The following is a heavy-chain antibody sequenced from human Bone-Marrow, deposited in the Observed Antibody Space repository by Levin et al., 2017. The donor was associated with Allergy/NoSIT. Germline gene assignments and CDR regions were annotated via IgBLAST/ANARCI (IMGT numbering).Heavy chain of an antibody. Sequence: GGSLRLSCVASGSTFSVHSMHWVRQAPGKGLEWVALISYDGSHEYYADPVRGRFTTSRDNSKDTWFLHVKDLRAEDTAVYYCAKRSGPAIPVPGNLGYQLGYWGQGTLVSVSS. CDR1: GSTFSVHS. CDR3: AKRSGPAIPVPGNLGYQLGY. V-gene: IGHV3-30*04. J-gene: IGHJ4*02. D-gene: IGHD6-19*01. CDR2: ISYDGSHE.